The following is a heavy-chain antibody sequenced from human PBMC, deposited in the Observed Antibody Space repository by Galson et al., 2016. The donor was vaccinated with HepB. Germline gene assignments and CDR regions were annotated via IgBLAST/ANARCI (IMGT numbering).Heavy chain of an antibody. D-gene: IGHD1-26*01. CDR1: GFIFSAYA. J-gene: IGHJ5*02. CDR3: VRVVNGSYYP. Sequence: SLRLSCAASGFIFSAYAMHWVRQAPGTGLECVSVTSGNADITHYVDSVKGRFTTSKDFSKSTLYLQMSSLRVEDTAVYYCVRVVNGSYYPWGQGTLVTVSS. CDR2: TSGNADIT. V-gene: IGHV3-64D*06.